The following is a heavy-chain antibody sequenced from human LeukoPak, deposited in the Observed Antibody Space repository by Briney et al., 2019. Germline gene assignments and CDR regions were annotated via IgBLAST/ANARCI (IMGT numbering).Heavy chain of an antibody. CDR2: IIPIFGTT. D-gene: IGHD3-9*01. CDR3: AREGSVAWLGRRPLYFDY. V-gene: IGHV1-69*01. Sequence: SVKVSCKASGGTFSSYAISWVRHATGQGLEWMGGIIPIFGTTNYAQKFQGRVTITADESTSTAYMELSSLRSEDAAVYYWAREGSVAWLGRRPLYFDYWGQGTLVTVSS. CDR1: GGTFSSYA. J-gene: IGHJ4*02.